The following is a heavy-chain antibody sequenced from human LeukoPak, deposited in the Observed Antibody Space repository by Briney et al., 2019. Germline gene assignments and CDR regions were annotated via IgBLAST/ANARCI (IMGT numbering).Heavy chain of an antibody. D-gene: IGHD2-8*02. CDR2: IYISGST. J-gene: IGHJ4*02. CDR3: ARGYWFYFDY. CDR1: GGSISSGSYY. Sequence: SETLSLTCTVSGGSISSGSYYWSWIRQPAGKGLEWIGRIYISGSTSYNPSLKSRVTISGDTSKNQFSLKLSSVTAADTAVYYCARGYWFYFDYWGQGTLVTVSS. V-gene: IGHV4-61*02.